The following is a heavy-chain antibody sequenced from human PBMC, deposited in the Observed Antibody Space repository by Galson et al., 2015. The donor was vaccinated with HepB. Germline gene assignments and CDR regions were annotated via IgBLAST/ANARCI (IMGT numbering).Heavy chain of an antibody. CDR3: TRDFSGQLWFYPVN. Sequence: SLRLSCAASGFTFGDYAMSWFRQAPGKGLEWVGFIRSKAYGGTTEYAASVRGRFTISTDDSKSIAYLQMNSLKTEDTAVYYCTRDFSGQLWFYPVNWGQGTLVTVSS. CDR2: IRSKAYGGTT. D-gene: IGHD5-18*01. J-gene: IGHJ4*02. V-gene: IGHV3-49*03. CDR1: GFTFGDYA.